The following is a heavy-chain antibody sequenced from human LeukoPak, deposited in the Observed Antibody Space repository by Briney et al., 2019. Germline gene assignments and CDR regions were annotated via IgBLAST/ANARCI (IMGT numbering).Heavy chain of an antibody. V-gene: IGHV4-39*01. J-gene: IGHJ4*02. CDR3: ESYSSSWFPPTSFPY. CDR1: AGSLSSSSYY. D-gene: IGHD6-13*01. Sequence: PSETLSLTCTVSAGSLSSSSYYWGWVRQPPGTGLESLGRIYYSGSTYYNPSLKSRVTISVDTSKNQFSLKLSSVTAADTAVYYCESYSSSWFPPTSFPYWGQGTLVTVSS. CDR2: IYYSGST.